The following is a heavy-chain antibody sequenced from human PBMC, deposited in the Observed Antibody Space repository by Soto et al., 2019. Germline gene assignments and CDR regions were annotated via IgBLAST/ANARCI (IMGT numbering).Heavy chain of an antibody. CDR2: ISGSGGST. D-gene: IGHD2-2*01. V-gene: IGHV3-23*01. CDR3: AKDLHHIVVGPAAMRAYYYYYMDV. J-gene: IGHJ6*03. Sequence: GGSLRLSCAASGFTFSSYAMSWVRQAPGKGLEWVSAISGSGGSTYYADSVKGRFTISRDNSKNTLYLQMNSLRAEDTAVYYCAKDLHHIVVGPAAMRAYYYYYMDVWGKGTTVTVSS. CDR1: GFTFSSYA.